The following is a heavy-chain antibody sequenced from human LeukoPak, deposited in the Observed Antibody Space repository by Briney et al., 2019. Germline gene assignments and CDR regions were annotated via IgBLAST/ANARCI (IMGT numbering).Heavy chain of an antibody. CDR2: INGNGGST. V-gene: IGHV3-23*01. Sequence: GGSLRLSCAASGFTFSDYYMSWVRQIPGKGLEWVSGINGNGGSTNYADSVKGRFTISRDNSKNTLYLQMNSLRAEDTAVYYCAILTVTTAYWGQGTLVTVSS. CDR3: AILTVTTAY. J-gene: IGHJ4*02. CDR1: GFTFSDYY. D-gene: IGHD4-17*01.